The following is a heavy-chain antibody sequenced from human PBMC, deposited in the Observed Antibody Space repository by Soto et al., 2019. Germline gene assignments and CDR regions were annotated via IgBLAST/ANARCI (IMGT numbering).Heavy chain of an antibody. CDR2: ISYDGSNK. CDR1: GFTFSSYG. Sequence: GSLRLSCAASGFTFSSYGMHWVRQAPGKGLEWVAVISYDGSNKYYADSVKGRFTISRDNSKNTLYLQMNSLRAEDTAVYYCAKDCVLYYDSSGPFDYWGQGTLVTVSS. CDR3: AKDCVLYYDSSGPFDY. D-gene: IGHD3-22*01. V-gene: IGHV3-30*18. J-gene: IGHJ4*02.